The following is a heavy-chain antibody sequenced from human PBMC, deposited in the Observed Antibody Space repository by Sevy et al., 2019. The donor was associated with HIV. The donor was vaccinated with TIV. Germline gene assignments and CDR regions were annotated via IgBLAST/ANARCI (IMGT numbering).Heavy chain of an antibody. Sequence: ASVKVSCKTSGYTFTANYIHWVRQAPGQGLEWMGWINTNSGDTGTKYAQKFQGRVTMTSDRSINTVYMDLTRLSPDDTAVYYCAREGYDLWSGYSAAYSDNWGQGTLVTVSS. J-gene: IGHJ4*02. CDR2: INTNSGDTGT. D-gene: IGHD3-3*01. CDR3: AREGYDLWSGYSAAYSDN. CDR1: GYTFTANY. V-gene: IGHV1-2*02.